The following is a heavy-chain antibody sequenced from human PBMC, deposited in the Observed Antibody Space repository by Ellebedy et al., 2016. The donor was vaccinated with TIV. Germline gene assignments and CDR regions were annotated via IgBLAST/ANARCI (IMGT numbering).Heavy chain of an antibody. V-gene: IGHV3-48*04. J-gene: IGHJ4*02. CDR1: GLTFSSHA. CDR3: ARDLPNSGTLVDY. Sequence: PGGSLRLSCAASGLTFSSHAMSWVRQDPGKGLEWVSYISSSSNSMYYADSVKGRLTISRDNAKNSLYLQMNSLRAEDTAVYYCARDLPNSGTLVDYWGQGTLVTVSS. D-gene: IGHD1-26*01. CDR2: ISSSSNSM.